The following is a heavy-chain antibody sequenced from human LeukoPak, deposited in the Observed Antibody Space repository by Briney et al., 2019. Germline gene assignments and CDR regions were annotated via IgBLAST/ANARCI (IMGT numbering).Heavy chain of an antibody. CDR3: ARGGITIFGVVIYYYYMDV. Sequence: GGSLRLSCAASGFTFSSYWMSWVRQAPGKGLEWVANIKQDGSEKYYVDSVKGRITISRDNAKNSLYLQMNSLRAEDTAVYYCARGGITIFGVVIYYYYMDVWGEGTTVTVSS. V-gene: IGHV3-7*01. D-gene: IGHD3-3*01. CDR2: IKQDGSEK. J-gene: IGHJ6*03. CDR1: GFTFSSYW.